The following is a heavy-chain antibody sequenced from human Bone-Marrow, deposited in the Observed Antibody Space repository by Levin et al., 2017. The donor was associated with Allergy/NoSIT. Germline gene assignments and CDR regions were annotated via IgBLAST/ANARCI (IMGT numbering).Heavy chain of an antibody. Sequence: PGESLKISCAASGFIFSNYWMSWVRQAPGKGLEWVANIKPDGSEKNYVDSVKGRFTIARDNAENSLHLQMNNLRAEDMAVYYCARDVSVAGLNDYWGQGILVTVSS. CDR2: IKPDGSEK. CDR1: GFIFSNYW. V-gene: IGHV3-7*01. J-gene: IGHJ4*02. D-gene: IGHD6-19*01. CDR3: ARDVSVAGLNDY.